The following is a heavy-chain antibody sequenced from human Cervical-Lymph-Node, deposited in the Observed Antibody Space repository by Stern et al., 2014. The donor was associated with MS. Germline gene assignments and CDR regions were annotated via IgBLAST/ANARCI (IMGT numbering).Heavy chain of an antibody. CDR2: ISPSGST. V-gene: IGHV4-31*03. CDR1: GGSISSGGYF. D-gene: IGHD3-10*01. CDR3: ARDGVVRGVTYNWFDP. J-gene: IGHJ5*02. Sequence: VQLVESGPGLAKPSQTLSLTCTVSGGSISSGGYFWSWIRQFPGKGLEWIGYISPSGSTYYNPSLKSRLSISMDTSKSQFSLKLSSVTAADTAVYYCARDGVVRGVTYNWFDPWGQGTLVTVSS.